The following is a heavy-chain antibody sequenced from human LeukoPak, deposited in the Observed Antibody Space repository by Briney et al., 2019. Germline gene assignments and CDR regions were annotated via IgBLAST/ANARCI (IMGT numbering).Heavy chain of an antibody. V-gene: IGHV1-69*04. CDR3: ARKAPGIAAAGTGFDY. Sequence: GASVKVSCKASGGTFSSYAISWVRQAPGQGLEWMGRIIPILGIANYAQKFQGRVTITADKSTSTAYMELSSLRSEDTAVYYCARKAPGIAAAGTGFDYWGRGTLVTVSS. CDR1: GGTFSSYA. CDR2: IIPILGIA. D-gene: IGHD6-13*01. J-gene: IGHJ4*02.